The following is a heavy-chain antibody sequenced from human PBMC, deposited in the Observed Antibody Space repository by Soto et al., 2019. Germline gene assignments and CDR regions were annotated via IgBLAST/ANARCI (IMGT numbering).Heavy chain of an antibody. CDR3: ARVRLHHYYYYGMDV. CDR1: GGSFSGYY. D-gene: IGHD5-12*01. Sequence: SETLSLTCAVYGGSFSGYYWSWIRQPPGKGLEWIGEINHSGSTNYNPSLKSRVTISVDTSKNQFSLKLSSVTAADTAVYYCARVRLHHYYYYGMDVWGQGTPVTVYS. J-gene: IGHJ6*02. CDR2: INHSGST. V-gene: IGHV4-34*01.